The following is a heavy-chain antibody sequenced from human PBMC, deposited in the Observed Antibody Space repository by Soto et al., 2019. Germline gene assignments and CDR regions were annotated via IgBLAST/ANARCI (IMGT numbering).Heavy chain of an antibody. Sequence: SVKVSCKASGGTFSNSAIAWVRQAPGQGLEWLGMIIPIFTTTNYAQKFKDRLTISADGSPSTAYMELSGLKSDDQAVYFCARPSGILGQYSALVAYGGEGTLVTVYS. CDR2: IIPIFTTT. V-gene: IGHV1-69*13. J-gene: IGHJ4*02. CDR1: GGTFSNSA. D-gene: IGHD6-6*01. CDR3: ARPSGILGQYSALVAY.